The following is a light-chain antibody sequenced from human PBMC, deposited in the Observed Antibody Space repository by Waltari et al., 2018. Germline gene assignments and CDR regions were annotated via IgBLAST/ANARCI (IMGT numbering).Light chain of an antibody. V-gene: IGLV1-47*01. J-gene: IGLJ3*02. CDR3: ATWDGSLTAWV. CDR1: TSHIRRNY. CDR2: RNN. Sequence: QSVLTQPPSASRTPGQRVTIPRSGTTSHIRRNYVYLYQQFPGTAPKLLVYRNNERPSGVPDRISGSKSGTSASLAISGLRSEDEADYYCATWDGSLTAWVFGGGTKVTVL.